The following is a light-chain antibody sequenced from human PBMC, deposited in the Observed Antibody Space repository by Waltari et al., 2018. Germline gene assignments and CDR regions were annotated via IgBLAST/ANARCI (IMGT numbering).Light chain of an antibody. CDR2: GAS. J-gene: IGKJ1*01. V-gene: IGKV3-20*01. CDR3: QKYEALPAT. Sequence: DIVLTQSPGTLSLSPGELAPLSCRASQSVGRYLAWYQQKPGQAPRLLIYGASTRATGIPDRFSGSGSGTDFSLIISRLEPEDFAVYFCQKYEALPATFGQGTKVEIK. CDR1: QSVGRY.